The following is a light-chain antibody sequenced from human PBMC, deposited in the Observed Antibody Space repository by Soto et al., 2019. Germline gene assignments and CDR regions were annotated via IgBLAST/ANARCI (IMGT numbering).Light chain of an antibody. CDR1: QSISTY. Sequence: IHMTQSPSSLAATLGDRVTITSRVSQSISTYVNWYRQKSGAAPELLIYDASTLQSGVPSRFRGGGSGTDFTLTISSLQLEDFATYYCQQSYNTPLTFGQGTKVDI. V-gene: IGKV1-39*01. J-gene: IGKJ1*01. CDR2: DAS. CDR3: QQSYNTPLT.